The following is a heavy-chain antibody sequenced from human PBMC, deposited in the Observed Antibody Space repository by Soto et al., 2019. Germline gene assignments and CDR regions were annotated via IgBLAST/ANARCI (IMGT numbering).Heavy chain of an antibody. Sequence: ASVKVSCKASGYTFTSYDINWVRQATGQGLEWMGWMNPNSGNTGYAQKFQGRVTMTRNTSISTAYMELSSLRSEDTAVYYCARASITIVRGVQLFDYWAQRTLVTVSS. D-gene: IGHD3-10*01. CDR3: ARASITIVRGVQLFDY. CDR1: GYTFTSYD. CDR2: MNPNSGNT. V-gene: IGHV1-8*01. J-gene: IGHJ4*02.